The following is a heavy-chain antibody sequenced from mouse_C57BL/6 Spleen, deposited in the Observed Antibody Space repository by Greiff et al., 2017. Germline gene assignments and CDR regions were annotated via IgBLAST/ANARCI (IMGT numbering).Heavy chain of an antibody. CDR1: GYTFTSSW. V-gene: IGHV1-52*01. J-gene: IGHJ2*01. Sequence: QVQLQQPGAELVRPGSSVKLSCKASGYTFTSSWMHWVTQRPIKGLEWIGNIDPSDSDTHYNQKFKDKATWTVDKSSSTAYMQLSSLTSEDTAVYYGAKEGTVREGYFDYWGQGTTLTVSS. CDR2: IDPSDSDT. D-gene: IGHD2-14*01. CDR3: AKEGTVREGYFDY.